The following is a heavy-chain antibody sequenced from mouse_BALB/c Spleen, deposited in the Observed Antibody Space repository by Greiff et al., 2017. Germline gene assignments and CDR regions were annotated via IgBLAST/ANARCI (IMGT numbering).Heavy chain of an antibody. CDR3: ARGEGKNGYWYFDV. J-gene: IGHJ1*01. CDR2: ISYDGSN. V-gene: IGHV3-6*02. D-gene: IGHD1-1*02. CDR1: GYSITSCYY. Sequence: EVKLQESGPGLVKPSQSLSLTCSVTGYSITSCYYWNWIRQFPGNQLEWMGYISYDGSNNYNPSLKNRISITRDTSKNQFFLKLNSVTTEDTATYYCARGEGKNGYWYFDVWGAGTTVTVSS.